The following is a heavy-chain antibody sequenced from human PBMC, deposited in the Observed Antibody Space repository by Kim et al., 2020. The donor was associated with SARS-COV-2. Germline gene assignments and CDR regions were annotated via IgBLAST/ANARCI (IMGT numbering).Heavy chain of an antibody. J-gene: IGHJ4*02. CDR2: INHSGST. Sequence: SETLSLTCAVFGGSFSGYYWSWIRQSPGKGLEWIGEINHSGSTNYNPSLKSRVTISIDTSRNQFSLKLTSVTAADTAVYYCSRVWDPNWRYGVLWGQGTL. CDR3: SRVWDPNWRYGVL. V-gene: IGHV4-34*01. D-gene: IGHD1-1*01. CDR1: GGSFSGYY.